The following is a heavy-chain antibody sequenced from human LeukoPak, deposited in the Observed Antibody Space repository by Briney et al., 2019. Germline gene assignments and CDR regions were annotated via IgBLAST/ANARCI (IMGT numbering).Heavy chain of an antibody. CDR3: ARGTVTAPDY. J-gene: IGHJ4*02. Sequence: PGGPLRLSVPAPGFSFSKTYISWVRQAPGKGREWVSIIYSGGNTYYADSVKGRFTISRDNSKNTLYLQMNRLRPEDTAVYYCARGTVTAPDYWGQGTLVTVSS. CDR1: GFSFSKTY. D-gene: IGHD2-21*02. V-gene: IGHV3-53*01. CDR2: IYSGGNT.